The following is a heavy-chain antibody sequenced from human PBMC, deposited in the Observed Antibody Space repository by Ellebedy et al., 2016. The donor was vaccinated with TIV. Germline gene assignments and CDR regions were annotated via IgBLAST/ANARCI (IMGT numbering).Heavy chain of an antibody. J-gene: IGHJ4*02. CDR2: ISSSGSTI. V-gene: IGHV3-11*01. D-gene: IGHD6-13*01. Sequence: GESLKISXAASGFTFSDYYMSWIRQAPGKGLEWVSYISSSGSTICYADSVKGRFTISRDNARNSLYLQMNSLRAEDTAVYYCAREGSTWYGDYWGQGTLVTVSS. CDR1: GFTFSDYY. CDR3: AREGSTWYGDY.